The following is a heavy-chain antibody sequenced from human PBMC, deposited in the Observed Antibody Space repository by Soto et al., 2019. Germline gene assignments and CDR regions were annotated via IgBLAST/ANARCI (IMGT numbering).Heavy chain of an antibody. CDR1: GFTFSIYA. V-gene: IGHV3-23*01. CDR3: AKVHDYYDSSGPDY. J-gene: IGHJ4*02. Sequence: GGSLRLSCAASGFTFSIYAMSWVRQAPGKRLEWVSAISGSGGSTYYADSVKGWFTISRDNSKNTLYLQMNSLRAEDTAVYYCAKVHDYYDSSGPDYWGQGTLVTVS. CDR2: ISGSGGST. D-gene: IGHD3-22*01.